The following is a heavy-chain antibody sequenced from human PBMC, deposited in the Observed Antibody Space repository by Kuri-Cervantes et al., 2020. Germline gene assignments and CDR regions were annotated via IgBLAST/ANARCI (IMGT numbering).Heavy chain of an antibody. V-gene: IGHV3-53*01. CDR2: IYSGGST. D-gene: IGHD6-19*01. CDR1: GFTFNHYW. J-gene: IGHJ6*02. Sequence: GGSLRLSCVASGFTFNHYWMTWVRQAPGKGLEWVSGIYSGGSTYYADSVEGRFTFTRNNSKNTLYLQMNSLRAEDTAVYYCARDQWLYPYYYYGMDVWGQGTTVTVSS. CDR3: ARDQWLYPYYYYGMDV.